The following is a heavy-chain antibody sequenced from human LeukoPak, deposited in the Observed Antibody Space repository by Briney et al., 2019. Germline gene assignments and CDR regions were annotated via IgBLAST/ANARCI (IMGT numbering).Heavy chain of an antibody. CDR2: IYYSGNT. CDR3: ATTYYYGSGSYSLVY. J-gene: IGHJ4*02. D-gene: IGHD3-10*01. CDR1: GGSISSYY. Sequence: SETLSLTCTVSGGSISSYYWSWIRQPPGKGLEWIGYIYYSGNTNYNPSLKSRVTISVDTSKNQFSLKLSSVTAADTAVYYCATTYYYGSGSYSLVYWGQGTLVTVSS. V-gene: IGHV4-59*01.